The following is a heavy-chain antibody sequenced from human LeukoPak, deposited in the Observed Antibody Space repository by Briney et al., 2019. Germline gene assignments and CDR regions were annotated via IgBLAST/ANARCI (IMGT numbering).Heavy chain of an antibody. CDR2: TYYRSTWYN. D-gene: IGHD6-13*01. V-gene: IGHV6-1*01. CDR3: ARDIAAACDY. CDR1: GDSVSANA. J-gene: IGHJ4*02. Sequence: SQTPSLTCAISGDSVSANAWTWIRQSPLRGLEWLGRTYYRSTWYNEYALSVKSRITINPDTSKNQFSLHLTSVTPDDTAVYFCARDIAAACDYWGQGTLVTVSS.